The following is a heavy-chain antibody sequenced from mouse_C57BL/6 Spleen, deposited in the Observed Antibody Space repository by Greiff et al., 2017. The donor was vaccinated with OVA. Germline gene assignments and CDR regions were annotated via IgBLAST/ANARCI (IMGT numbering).Heavy chain of an antibody. CDR2: INPNNGGT. V-gene: IGHV1-18*01. J-gene: IGHJ4*01. CDR3: ARFGPAMDY. CDR1: GYPFTDYN. Sequence: QLQQSGPELVKPGASVNIPCKASGYPFTDYNMDWVKQSHGKSLEWIGDINPNNGGTIYNQKFKGKATLTVDKSSSTAYMELRSLTSEDTAVYYCARFGPAMDYWGQGTSVTVSS.